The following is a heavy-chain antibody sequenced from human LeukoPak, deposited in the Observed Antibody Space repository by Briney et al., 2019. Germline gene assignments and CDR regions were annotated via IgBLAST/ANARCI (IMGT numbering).Heavy chain of an antibody. CDR3: VRRGGRFDT. Sequence: SETLSLTCTVSGGSISGSYWSWIRQPPGKGLEWIGYIYSSGSTNYNPSLKSRVTIGVDTSRNQFSLKLSSVTAADTAVYYCVRRGGRFDTWGQGTLATVSS. CDR1: GGSISGSY. V-gene: IGHV4-4*09. J-gene: IGHJ5*02. CDR2: IYSSGST.